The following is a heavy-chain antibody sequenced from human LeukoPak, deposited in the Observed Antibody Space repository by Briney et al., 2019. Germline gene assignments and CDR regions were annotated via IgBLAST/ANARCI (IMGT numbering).Heavy chain of an antibody. CDR3: ARRYADFDY. J-gene: IGHJ4*02. Sequence: PGGSLRLSCAASGFSFSTYWMSWVRHAPEKRLEWVANIKQDGSEKYYVDSVKGRFTISRDNAKNSLYLQMNSLRAEDTAVYYCARRYADFDYWGQGTLVTVSS. D-gene: IGHD1-1*01. CDR2: IKQDGSEK. CDR1: GFSFSTYW. V-gene: IGHV3-7*01.